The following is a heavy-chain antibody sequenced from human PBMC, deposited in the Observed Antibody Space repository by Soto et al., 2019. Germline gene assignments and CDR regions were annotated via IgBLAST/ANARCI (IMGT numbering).Heavy chain of an antibody. CDR1: GFSLSGTGMR. CDR3: ARAFYGMDV. Sequence: SGPTLVNPTQTRTLTCNVSGFSLSGTGMRVTWIRQPPGKALEWLARIDWEDTKLYSTSLKTRLTISKDTSKNQVVLTMTNMDPADTATYYCARAFYGMDVWGQGTTVTVSS. J-gene: IGHJ6*02. CDR2: IDWEDTK. V-gene: IGHV2-70*04.